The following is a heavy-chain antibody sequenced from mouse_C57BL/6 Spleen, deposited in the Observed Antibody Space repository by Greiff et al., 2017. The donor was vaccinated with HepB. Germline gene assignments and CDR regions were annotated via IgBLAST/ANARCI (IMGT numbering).Heavy chain of an antibody. CDR1: GFTFSDYG. Sequence: EVKLVESGGGLVKPGGSLKLSCAASGFTFSDYGMHWVRQAPEKGLEWVAYISSGSSTIYYADTVKGRFTISRDNAKNTLFLQMTSLRSEDTAMYYCAIYRYYAMDYWGQGTSVTVSS. J-gene: IGHJ4*01. CDR2: ISSGSSTI. CDR3: AIYRYYAMDY. V-gene: IGHV5-17*01. D-gene: IGHD2-12*01.